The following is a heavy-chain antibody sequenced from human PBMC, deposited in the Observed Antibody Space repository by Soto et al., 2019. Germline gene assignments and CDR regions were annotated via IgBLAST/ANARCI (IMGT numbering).Heavy chain of an antibody. Sequence: PGGSLRLSCAASGFTFSSYAMHWVRQAPGKGLKWVAVISYDGSNKYYADSVKGRFTISRDNSKNTLYLQMNSLRAEDTAAYYCARDIVVVPAAIAPGGYYYYGMDVWGQGTTVTVSS. CDR1: GFTFSSYA. V-gene: IGHV3-30-3*01. CDR3: ARDIVVVPAAIAPGGYYYYGMDV. D-gene: IGHD2-2*02. CDR2: ISYDGSNK. J-gene: IGHJ6*02.